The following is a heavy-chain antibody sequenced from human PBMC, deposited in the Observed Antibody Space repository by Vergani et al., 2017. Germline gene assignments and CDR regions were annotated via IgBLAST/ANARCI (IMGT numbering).Heavy chain of an antibody. CDR3: AGGEHDSSGYPRLRDAFDM. Sequence: QVQLVQSGAEVKKPGSSVKVSCKASGGTFSSYAISWVRQAPGQGLEWMGGIIPIFGTANYAQKFQGRVTITADKSTSTAYMELSSLRSEDTAVYYCAGGEHDSSGYPRLRDAFDMWGRGTMVTVSS. V-gene: IGHV1-69*06. J-gene: IGHJ3*02. CDR2: IIPIFGTA. CDR1: GGTFSSYA. D-gene: IGHD3-22*01.